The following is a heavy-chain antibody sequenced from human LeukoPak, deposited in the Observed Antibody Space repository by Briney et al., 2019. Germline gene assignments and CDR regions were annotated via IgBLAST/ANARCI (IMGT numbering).Heavy chain of an antibody. V-gene: IGHV7-4-1*02. CDR2: IDTNTGNP. J-gene: IGHJ5*02. Sequence: ASVKVSCKASGYTFTSYAMNWVRQAPGQGLEWMGWIDTNTGNPTYAQGFTGRFVFSLDTSVSTAYLQISSLKVEDTAVYYCAREFCSGGSCYPEVWFDPWGQGTLVTVSS. CDR1: GYTFTSYA. CDR3: AREFCSGGSCYPEVWFDP. D-gene: IGHD2-15*01.